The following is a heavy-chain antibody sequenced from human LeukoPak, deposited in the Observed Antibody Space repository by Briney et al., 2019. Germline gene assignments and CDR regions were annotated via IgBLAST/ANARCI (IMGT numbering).Heavy chain of an antibody. CDR2: ISSSGSTI. J-gene: IGHJ4*02. CDR3: AVDSITIFGVVKPY. V-gene: IGHV3-11*01. CDR1: RFTFSSYA. D-gene: IGHD3-3*01. Sequence: GGSLRLSCAASRFTFSSYAMSWIRQAPGKGLEWVSYISSSGSTIYYADSVKGRFTISRDNAKNSLYLQMNSLRAEDTAVYYCAVDSITIFGVVKPYWGQGTLVTVSS.